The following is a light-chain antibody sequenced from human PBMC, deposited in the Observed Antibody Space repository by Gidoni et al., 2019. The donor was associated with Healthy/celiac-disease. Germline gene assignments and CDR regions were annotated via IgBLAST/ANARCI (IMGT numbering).Light chain of an antibody. CDR3: QQYNGYSFT. V-gene: IGKV1-5*03. Sequence: DIQMTQSPSTLSASVGDRVTITCRASQSISSWLAWYQQKPGKAPKLLIYKASSLESGVPSRFSVSGSGTEFTLTISSLQPDDFATYYCQQYNGYSFTFGPGTKVDI. J-gene: IGKJ3*01. CDR1: QSISSW. CDR2: KAS.